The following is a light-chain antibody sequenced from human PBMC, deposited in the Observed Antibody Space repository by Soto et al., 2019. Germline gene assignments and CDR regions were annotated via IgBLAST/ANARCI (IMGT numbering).Light chain of an antibody. CDR1: RSVSNNS. CDR2: DAS. CDR3: QQFSSYPLP. Sequence: MLLTQAAAPLSYSPGGSATLSCRASRSVSNNSLAWYPQKPGQAPRLLIYDASSRATGIPDRFSGGGSGTDFTLTISRLEPEDFAVYYCQQFSSYPLPFGGGTKV. J-gene: IGKJ4*01. V-gene: IGKV3-20*01.